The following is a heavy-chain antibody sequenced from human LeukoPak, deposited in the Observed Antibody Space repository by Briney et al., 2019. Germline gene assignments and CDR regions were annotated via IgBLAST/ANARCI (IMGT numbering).Heavy chain of an antibody. CDR2: ISAYNGNT. CDR3: ALGYCSSTSCYYYYYMDV. J-gene: IGHJ6*03. D-gene: IGHD2-2*01. CDR1: GYTFTSYG. Sequence: ASVKVSCKASGYTFTSYGISWVRQAPGQGLEWVGWISAYNGNTDYAQKLQGRVTMTTDTSTSTAYMELSSLRSEDTAVYYCALGYCSSTSCYYYYYMDVWGKGTTVTVSS. V-gene: IGHV1-18*01.